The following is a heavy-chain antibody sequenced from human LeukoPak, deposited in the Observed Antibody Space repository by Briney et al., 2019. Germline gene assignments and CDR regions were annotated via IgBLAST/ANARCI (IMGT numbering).Heavy chain of an antibody. CDR1: GYSFTSYW. D-gene: IGHD2-15*01. Sequence: GESLQISCKGSGYSFTSYWIGWVRQLPGKGLEWMGIIYPGDSDTRYSPSFQGQVTISADKSISTAYLQWSSLKASDTAMYYCARRRYRSGGSCYTAYYFDYWGQGTLVTVSS. V-gene: IGHV5-51*01. CDR2: IYPGDSDT. J-gene: IGHJ4*02. CDR3: ARRRYRSGGSCYTAYYFDY.